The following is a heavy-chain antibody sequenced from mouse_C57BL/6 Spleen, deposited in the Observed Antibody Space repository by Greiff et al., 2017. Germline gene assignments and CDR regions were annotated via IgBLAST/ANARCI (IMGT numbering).Heavy chain of an antibody. D-gene: IGHD1-1*01. V-gene: IGHV3-6*01. CDR1: GYSITSGYY. CDR2: ISYDGSN. CDR3: ARETLRYRYAMEY. J-gene: IGHJ4*01. Sequence: EVKLEESGPGLVKPSQSLSLTCSVTGYSITSGYYWNWIRQFPGNKLEWMGYISYDGSNNYNPSLKNRISINRDTSKNQFCLKLNSVTSEDTAAYDCARETLRYRYAMEYWGQGTSVTVSA.